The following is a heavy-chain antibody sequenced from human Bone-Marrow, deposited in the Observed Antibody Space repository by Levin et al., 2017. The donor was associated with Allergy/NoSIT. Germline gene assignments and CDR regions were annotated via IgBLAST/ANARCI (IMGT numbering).Heavy chain of an antibody. V-gene: IGHV3-23*01. CDR3: AKDRGSYGDAFDT. J-gene: IGHJ3*02. CDR1: GFTFSRYG. Sequence: PSETLSLTCAASGFTFSRYGMSWVRQAPGKGLEWVSALSGSGGSTYYADSVKGRFTVSRDNSKNTLFLQMNSLRVEDTAVYYCAKDRGSYGDAFDTWGQGTMVTVSS. CDR2: LSGSGGST. D-gene: IGHD6-6*01.